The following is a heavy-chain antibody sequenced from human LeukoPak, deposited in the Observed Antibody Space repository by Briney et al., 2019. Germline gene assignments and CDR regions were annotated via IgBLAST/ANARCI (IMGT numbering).Heavy chain of an antibody. Sequence: SETLSVTCTVSGGSISSGSYYCGWIRQPPGKGLEWLGSIYYSGSTYYNPSLKSRVTIPVDTSRNQLSLKLSSVTAADTAVYYCAGGSDYYDSSGYYEAFDIWGHGTMVTLSS. CDR3: AGGSDYYDSSGYYEAFDI. D-gene: IGHD3-22*01. CDR1: GGSISSGSYY. J-gene: IGHJ3*02. V-gene: IGHV4-39*01. CDR2: IYYSGST.